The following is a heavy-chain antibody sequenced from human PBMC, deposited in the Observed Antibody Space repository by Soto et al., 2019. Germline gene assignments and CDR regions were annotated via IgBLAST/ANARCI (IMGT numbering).Heavy chain of an antibody. J-gene: IGHJ3*02. D-gene: IGHD2-2*01. CDR3: AKSYCLRTTCQALAAKSTAGFDI. CDR1: GFTFSSYA. V-gene: IGHV3-23*01. Sequence: EVQLLESGGGLIQPGGSLRLSCAASGFTFSSYAMSWVRQAPGKGLEWVAGISANSDTTFYVDSVKGRFTISRDNSKKILFLQMSNPRAEYTATYYCAKSYCLRTTCQALAAKSTAGFDIWGQGTLVTVS. CDR2: ISANSDTT.